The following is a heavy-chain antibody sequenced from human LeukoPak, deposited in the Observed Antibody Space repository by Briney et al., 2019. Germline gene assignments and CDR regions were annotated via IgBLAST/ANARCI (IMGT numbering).Heavy chain of an antibody. V-gene: IGHV4-59*01. CDR1: GGSIRSYY. Sequence: SETLSLTCTVSGGSIRSYYWSWIRQPPGKGLEWIGYIYYGGSTNYNPSLKSRVTISVDTSKNQFSLKLSSVTAADTAVYYCARVGVPFYSSSYNYFDYWGQGTLVTVSS. CDR3: ARVGVPFYSSSYNYFDY. J-gene: IGHJ4*02. CDR2: IYYGGST. D-gene: IGHD6-13*01.